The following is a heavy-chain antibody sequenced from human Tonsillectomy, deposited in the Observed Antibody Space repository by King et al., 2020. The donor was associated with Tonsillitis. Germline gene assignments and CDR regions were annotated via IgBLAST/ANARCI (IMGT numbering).Heavy chain of an antibody. CDR1: GFTFRNAW. D-gene: IGHD2/OR15-2a*01. V-gene: IGHV3-15*05. CDR2: VKSKFDGGTT. Sequence: EVQLVESGGGLGKPGGSLKLSCAVSGFTFRNAWMMLVRQAPGKGLEWVGRVKSKFDGGTTDYPAPVKGRFFISRDDSQNTLYLQMNSLKAEDTALYFCATEILRLNGTSHYFDYWGQGTLVTVSS. CDR3: ATEILRLNGTSHYFDY. J-gene: IGHJ4*02.